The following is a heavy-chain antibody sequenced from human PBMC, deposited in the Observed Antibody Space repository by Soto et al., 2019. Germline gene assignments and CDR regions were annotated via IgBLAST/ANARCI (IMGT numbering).Heavy chain of an antibody. CDR2: INPNSGGT. D-gene: IGHD3-22*01. CDR3: ARESAGYYYDSSGYSPHYSDY. Sequence: ASVKVSCKASGYTFTGYYMHWVRQAPGQGLEWMGWINPNSGGTNYAQKFQGRVTMTRDTSISTAYMELSRLRSDDTAVYYCARESAGYYYDSSGYSPHYSDYWGQATLVTVSS. J-gene: IGHJ4*02. V-gene: IGHV1-2*02. CDR1: GYTFTGYY.